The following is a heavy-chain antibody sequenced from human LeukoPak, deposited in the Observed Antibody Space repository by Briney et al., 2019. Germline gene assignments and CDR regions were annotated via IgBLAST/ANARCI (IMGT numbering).Heavy chain of an antibody. V-gene: IGHV3-30*02. CDR1: GFIFSDYG. CDR2: IRSDGSNK. Sequence: GGSLRLSCSASGFIFSDYGIHWVRQAPGKGLEWVTFIRSDGSNKYYADSVKGRFTTSRDNSKNTLYLKVNSLRAEDTAVYFCARDRSSGTYPRYFDYWGQGTLVTVS. J-gene: IGHJ4*02. CDR3: ARDRSSGTYPRYFDY. D-gene: IGHD1-26*01.